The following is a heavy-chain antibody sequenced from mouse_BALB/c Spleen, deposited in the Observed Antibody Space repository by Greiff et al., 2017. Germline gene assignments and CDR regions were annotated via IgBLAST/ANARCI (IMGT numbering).Heavy chain of an antibody. V-gene: IGHV1-69*02. CDR1: GYTFTSYW. CDR2: IYPSDSYT. Sequence: QVHVKQPGAELVRPGASVKLSCKASGYTFTSYWINWVKQRPGQGLEWIGNIYPSDSYTNYNQKFKDKATLTVDKSSSTAYMQLSSPTSEDSAVYYCTRRGYYYGSSYGDYWGQGTTLTVSS. CDR3: TRRGYYYGSSYGDY. J-gene: IGHJ2*01. D-gene: IGHD1-1*01.